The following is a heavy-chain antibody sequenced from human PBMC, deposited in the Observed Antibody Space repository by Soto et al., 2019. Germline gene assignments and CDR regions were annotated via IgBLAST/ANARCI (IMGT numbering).Heavy chain of an antibody. D-gene: IGHD3-16*01. Sequence: QITLKESGPTLAKPTQTLTLTCTFSGFSLTTRGVGVGWIRQPPGKALECLALIYWDDDKRYSPSLHSRLSITKDTSKNQVVLTMTNVDPVDTATYYCAHIPNYYQYDWFDPWGQGTLVSVSS. CDR3: AHIPNYYQYDWFDP. CDR2: IYWDDDK. V-gene: IGHV2-5*02. J-gene: IGHJ5*02. CDR1: GFSLTTRGVG.